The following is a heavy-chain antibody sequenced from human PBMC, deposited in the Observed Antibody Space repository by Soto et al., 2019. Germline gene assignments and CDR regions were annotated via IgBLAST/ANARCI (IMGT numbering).Heavy chain of an antibody. J-gene: IGHJ4*02. CDR2: ISNDGSNE. V-gene: IGHV3-30*18. D-gene: IGHD3-10*01. CDR1: GFTFRWFG. Sequence: PGGSLRLSCAGSGFTFRWFGMNWVRQAPGKGLEWVARISNDGSNEYYVDSVKGRFTISRENSKNTLYLQMDSLRAEDTAVYYCAKGEVRGIIPSYFDYWGLGTLVTVSS. CDR3: AKGEVRGIIPSYFDY.